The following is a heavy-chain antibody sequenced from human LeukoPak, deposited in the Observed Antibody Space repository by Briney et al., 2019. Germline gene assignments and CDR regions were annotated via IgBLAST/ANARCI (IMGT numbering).Heavy chain of an antibody. V-gene: IGHV3-30-3*01. CDR1: GFTFSSYA. D-gene: IGHD3-3*01. Sequence: GGSLRLSCAASGFTFSSYAMHWVRQAPGKGLEWVAVISYDGSNKYYADSVKGRFTISRDNSKNTLYLQMNSLRAEDTAVYYCAREGSTIFGVVLDYWGQGTLVTVSS. CDR3: AREGSTIFGVVLDY. J-gene: IGHJ4*02. CDR2: ISYDGSNK.